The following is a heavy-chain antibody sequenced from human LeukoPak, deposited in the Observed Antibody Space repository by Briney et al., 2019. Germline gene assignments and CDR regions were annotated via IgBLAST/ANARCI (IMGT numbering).Heavy chain of an antibody. CDR3: AGQTGTTGYGYYYYYMDV. V-gene: IGHV4-59*08. CDR2: IYYSGST. D-gene: IGHD1-7*01. CDR1: GGSISSYY. J-gene: IGHJ6*03. Sequence: SETLSLTCTVSGGSISSYYWSWIRQPPGKGLEWIGYIYYSGSTNYNPSLKSRVTISVDTSKNQFSLKLSSVTAADTAVYYCAGQTGTTGYGYYYYYMDVWGKGTTVTVSS.